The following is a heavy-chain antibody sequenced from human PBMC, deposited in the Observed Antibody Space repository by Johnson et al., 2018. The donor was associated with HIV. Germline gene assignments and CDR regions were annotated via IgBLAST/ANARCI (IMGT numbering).Heavy chain of an antibody. Sequence: QMLLVESGGGVVRPGGSLRLSCAASGFTFDDYGMSWVRQAPGKGLEWVAVISYGGNKQYYVDSVEGRFTISRDNSKNTLYLQMNSLRAEDTAVYYCVRGSGVLTGGDSDAFDIWGLGTMVTVSS. J-gene: IGHJ3*02. CDR2: ISYGGNKQ. V-gene: IGHV3-30*03. CDR3: VRGSGVLTGGDSDAFDI. D-gene: IGHD4-17*01. CDR1: GFTFDDYG.